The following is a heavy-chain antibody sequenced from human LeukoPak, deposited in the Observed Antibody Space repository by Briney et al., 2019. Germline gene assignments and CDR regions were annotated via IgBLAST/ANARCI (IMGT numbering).Heavy chain of an antibody. CDR3: ARDPAVVTLYAFDI. Sequence: GGSLRLSCAASGFTFSSYWMSWVRQAPGKGLEWVANIKQDGSEKYYVDSVKGRFTISRDNAKNSLYLQMNSLRAEDTAVYYCARDPAVVTLYAFDIWGQGTMVTVSS. CDR2: IKQDGSEK. CDR1: GFTFSSYW. V-gene: IGHV3-7*03. J-gene: IGHJ3*02. D-gene: IGHD4-23*01.